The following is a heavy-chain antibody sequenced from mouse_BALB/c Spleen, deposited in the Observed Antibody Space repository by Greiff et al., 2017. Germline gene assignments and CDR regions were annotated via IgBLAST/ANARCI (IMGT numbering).Heavy chain of an antibody. CDR1: GYSITSDYA. V-gene: IGHV3-2*02. J-gene: IGHJ3*01. CDR3: ARCYYYGSSQFAY. CDR2: ISYSGST. Sequence: EVKLMESGPGLVKPSQSLSLTCTVTGYSITSDYAWNWIRQFPGNKLEWMGYISYSGSTSYNPSLKSRISITRDTSKNQFFLQLNSVTTEDTATYYCARCYYYGSSQFAYWGQGTLVTVSA. D-gene: IGHD1-1*01.